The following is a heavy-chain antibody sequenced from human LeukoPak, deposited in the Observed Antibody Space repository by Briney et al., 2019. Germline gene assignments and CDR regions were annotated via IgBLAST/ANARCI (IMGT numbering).Heavy chain of an antibody. CDR1: GGSISSGGYY. CDR3: ARDGDYYGSGSYYYGMDV. D-gene: IGHD3-10*01. CDR2: IYYIDST. Sequence: QTVSLTCTLSGGSISSGGYYWPWIRQHRGKGLEWIGYIYYIDSTYYNPSLKSRVTKSVDTSKNQFSLKLSSVNAADTGVYSCARDGDYYGSGSYYYGMDVWGKGTTVTVSS. V-gene: IGHV4-31*03. J-gene: IGHJ6*04.